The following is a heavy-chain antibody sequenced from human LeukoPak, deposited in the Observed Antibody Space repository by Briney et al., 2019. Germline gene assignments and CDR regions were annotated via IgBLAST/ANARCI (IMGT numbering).Heavy chain of an antibody. D-gene: IGHD6-13*01. Sequence: GESLKISCKGSGYSFTSYWIGWVRQMPGKGLEWMGIIYPGDSDTRYSPSLQGQVTISADKSISTAYLQWSSLKASDTAMYYRARLILQNVAAKPENPIDYWGQGTLVTVSS. CDR1: GYSFTSYW. J-gene: IGHJ4*02. V-gene: IGHV5-51*01. CDR2: IYPGDSDT. CDR3: ARLILQNVAAKPENPIDY.